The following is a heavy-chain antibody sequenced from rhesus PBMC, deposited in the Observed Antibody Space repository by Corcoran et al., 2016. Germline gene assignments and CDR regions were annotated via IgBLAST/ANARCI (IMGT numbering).Heavy chain of an antibody. V-gene: IGHV1S2*01. CDR1: GYTFTDYY. CDR2: INPYNGNT. CDR3: ARLRYGSSTYCAEFDL. D-gene: IGHD2-15*01. Sequence: QVQLVQSGAEVKQPGSSVKVSCKASGYTFTDYYMHWVRHAPRHGLEWMGWINPYNGNTKYAKKCQGRVTMTRETSTSTAYMGLRSLRSEDTAVYYCARLRYGSSTYCAEFDLWGPGTPITISS. J-gene: IGHJ2*01.